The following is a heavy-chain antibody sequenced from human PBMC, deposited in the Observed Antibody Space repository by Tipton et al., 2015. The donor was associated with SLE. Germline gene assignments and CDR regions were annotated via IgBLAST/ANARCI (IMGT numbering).Heavy chain of an antibody. CDR2: MNPNSGNT. Sequence: QLVQSGAEGKKPGSSVKVSCKASGGTFSSYTISWVRQAPGQGLEWMGWMNPNSGNTGYAQKFQGRVTMTRNTSISTAYMELSSLRSEDTAVYYCARASNYDILTGYSVPDYWGQGTLVTVSS. J-gene: IGHJ4*02. V-gene: IGHV1-8*02. CDR3: ARASNYDILTGYSVPDY. D-gene: IGHD3-9*01. CDR1: GGTFSSYT.